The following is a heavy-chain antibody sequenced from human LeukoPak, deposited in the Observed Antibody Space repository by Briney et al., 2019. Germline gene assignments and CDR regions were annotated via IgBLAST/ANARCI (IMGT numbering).Heavy chain of an antibody. CDR3: ASSDYDYVWGSYRYRDY. CDR2: INHSGST. Sequence: SETLSLTCAVYGGSFSGYYWSWIRQPPGKGLEWIGEINHSGSTNYDPSLKSRVTISVDTSKNQFSLKLSSVTAADTAVYYCASSDYDYVWGSYRYRDYWGQGTLVTVSS. CDR1: GGSFSGYY. J-gene: IGHJ4*02. D-gene: IGHD3-16*02. V-gene: IGHV4-34*01.